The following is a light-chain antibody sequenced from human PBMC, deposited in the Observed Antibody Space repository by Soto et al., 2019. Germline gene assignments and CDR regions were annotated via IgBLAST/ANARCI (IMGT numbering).Light chain of an antibody. Sequence: QSALTQPASVSGSPGQSIAISCTGTSSDVGSYDRVSWYQQHPGKAPTLMIYEVNKRPSGVSNRFSGSKSGNTASLTISGLQAEDEADCCSSVGSPNWVFGGGTKLTVL. CDR3: CSSVGSPNWV. V-gene: IGLV2-23*02. J-gene: IGLJ3*02. CDR1: SSDVGSYDR. CDR2: EVN.